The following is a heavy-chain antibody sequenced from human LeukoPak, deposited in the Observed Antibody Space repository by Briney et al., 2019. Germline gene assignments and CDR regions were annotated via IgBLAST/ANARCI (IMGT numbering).Heavy chain of an antibody. D-gene: IGHD5-18*01. CDR2: ISGGGSST. CDR3: AKAAMVVSANWFDS. Sequence: GGSLRLSCAPSGFNFCTYAIIWGRQAPGKGLEWVSAISGGGSSTYYADSVKGRFTISRDNSKNTLYLQMHSLRVEDTAVYYCAKAAMVVSANWFDSWGQGTLVTVSS. V-gene: IGHV3-23*01. CDR1: GFNFCTYA. J-gene: IGHJ5*01.